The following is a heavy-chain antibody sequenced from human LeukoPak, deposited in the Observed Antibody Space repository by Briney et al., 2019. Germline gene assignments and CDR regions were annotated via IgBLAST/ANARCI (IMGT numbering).Heavy chain of an antibody. V-gene: IGHV4-31*03. Sequence: SETLSLTCTVSGGSISSGGYFWTWIRQHPGKGLEWIGYIYYSGSTYYNPSLKSRVTISVDTSENQFSLNLSSVTAADTAVYYCARAPYSSSSVDYWGQGTLVTVSS. CDR3: ARAPYSSSSVDY. D-gene: IGHD6-6*01. CDR1: GGSISSGGYF. J-gene: IGHJ4*02. CDR2: IYYSGST.